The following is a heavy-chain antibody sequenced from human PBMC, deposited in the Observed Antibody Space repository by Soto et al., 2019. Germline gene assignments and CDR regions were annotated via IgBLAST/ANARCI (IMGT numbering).Heavy chain of an antibody. CDR3: ARHYEMWSGYLSPVDY. CDR1: GYTFSDYY. V-gene: IGHV3-11*01. J-gene: IGHJ4*02. D-gene: IGHD3-3*01. Sequence: QVQLVESGGDLVKPGGSLRLSCAASGYTFSDYYMSWIRQAPGKGLEWISYIDTSGTKIYYADSVKGRFTITRDNAKNSLYLERNSLRDGDTAVYYCARHYEMWSGYLSPVDYWGQGTLVTVSS. CDR2: IDTSGTKI.